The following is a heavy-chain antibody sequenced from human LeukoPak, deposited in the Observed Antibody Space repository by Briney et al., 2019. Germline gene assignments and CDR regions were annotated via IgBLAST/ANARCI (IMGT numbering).Heavy chain of an antibody. D-gene: IGHD3-3*01. Sequence: GGSLRLSCAASGFTFSSYGMSWVRQAPGKGLEWVSAISGSGGSTYYADSVKGRFTISRDNAKNSVYLQMHSLRVDDTAMYYCAREWDVWGKGTTVTVSS. J-gene: IGHJ6*04. CDR2: ISGSGGST. CDR3: AREWDV. CDR1: GFTFSSYG. V-gene: IGHV3-23*01.